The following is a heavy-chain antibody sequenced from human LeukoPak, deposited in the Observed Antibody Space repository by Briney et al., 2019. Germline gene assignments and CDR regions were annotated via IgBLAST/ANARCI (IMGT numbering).Heavy chain of an antibody. CDR3: ARTIVGATMGYFDY. V-gene: IGHV3-11*03. CDR2: ISGSSGYT. Sequence: GGSLRLSCEASGFTFSDYYMSWVRQAPGKGLEWVSYISGSSGYTKYADSVKGRFTISRDNAKNSLYLQVNSLRAEDTAVYYCARTIVGATMGYFDYWGQGTLVAVSS. CDR1: GFTFSDYY. J-gene: IGHJ4*02. D-gene: IGHD1-26*01.